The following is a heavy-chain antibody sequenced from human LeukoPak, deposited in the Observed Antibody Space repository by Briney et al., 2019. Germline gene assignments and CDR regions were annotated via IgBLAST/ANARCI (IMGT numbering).Heavy chain of an antibody. D-gene: IGHD3-10*01. Sequence: ASVKVSCKASGYTFTGYYMHWVPQAPGQGLEWKGWINPKSGGTNYAQKFQGWVTMTRDTSISTAYMELSRLRSDDTAVYYCARTRGLYNWFDPWGQGTLVTVSS. J-gene: IGHJ5*02. CDR2: INPKSGGT. V-gene: IGHV1-2*04. CDR3: ARTRGLYNWFDP. CDR1: GYTFTGYY.